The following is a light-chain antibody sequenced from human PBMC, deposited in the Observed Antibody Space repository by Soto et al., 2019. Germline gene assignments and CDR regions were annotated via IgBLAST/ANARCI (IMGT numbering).Light chain of an antibody. Sequence: EIVFTQSPGTLSLSPGERATLSCRASQSVSSSYLAWYQQKPGQAPRLLIYGASSRATGIPDRFSGSGSGTDFTLTISRLETEDFAVYYCQPYGSSPRTFGQGTKVHIK. CDR2: GAS. V-gene: IGKV3-20*01. CDR3: QPYGSSPRT. CDR1: QSVSSSY. J-gene: IGKJ1*01.